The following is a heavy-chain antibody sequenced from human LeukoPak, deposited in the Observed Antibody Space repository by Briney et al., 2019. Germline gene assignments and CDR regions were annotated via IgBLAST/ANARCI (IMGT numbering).Heavy chain of an antibody. Sequence: PPETLSLTCAVYGGSFSGYYWSWIRQPPGKGLEWIGEINHSGSTNYNPSLKSRVTISVDTSKNQFSLKLSSVTAADTAVYYCARLGDWNYNPLSYFDYWGQGTLVTVSS. J-gene: IGHJ4*02. CDR1: GGSFSGYY. D-gene: IGHD1-7*01. V-gene: IGHV4-34*01. CDR2: INHSGST. CDR3: ARLGDWNYNPLSYFDY.